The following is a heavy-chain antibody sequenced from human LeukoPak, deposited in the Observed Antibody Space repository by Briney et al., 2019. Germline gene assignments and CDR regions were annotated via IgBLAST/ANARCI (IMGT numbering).Heavy chain of an antibody. Sequence: GGSLRLSCAASGFTFSSYAMSWVRQAPGKGLEWVSAISGSGGSTYYANSVKGRFTIPRDNSKNTLYLQMNSLRAEDTAVYYRAKLGTSGYYHSWGQGTLVTVSS. V-gene: IGHV3-23*01. J-gene: IGHJ4*02. CDR3: AKLGTSGYYHS. D-gene: IGHD3-22*01. CDR1: GFTFSSYA. CDR2: ISGSGGST.